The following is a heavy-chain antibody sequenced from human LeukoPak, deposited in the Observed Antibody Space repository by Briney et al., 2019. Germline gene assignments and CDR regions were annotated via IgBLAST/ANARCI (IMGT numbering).Heavy chain of an antibody. V-gene: IGHV4-39*07. D-gene: IGHD4-17*01. CDR2: IYYSGNT. CDR1: GGSIRSTNYY. J-gene: IGHJ4*02. CDR3: RIRYYGVVY. Sequence: SETLSLTCTVSGGSIRSTNYYWGWLRQPPGTGLEWIGSIYYSGNTYHSPSLMSRVTISVDTSKHQFSLKLSSVTAADTAVYYCRIRYYGVVYWGQGTLVSVSS.